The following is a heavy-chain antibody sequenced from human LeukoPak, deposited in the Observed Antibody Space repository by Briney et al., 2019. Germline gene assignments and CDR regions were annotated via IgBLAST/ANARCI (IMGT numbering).Heavy chain of an antibody. CDR3: ARLGDYGDYTPGAFDI. Sequence: TSETLSLTCAVSGGSISSSNWWNWVRPPPGKGLEWIGGIYHSGSTNYNPSLKSRVTISVDKSKNQFSLKLSSVTAADTAVYYCARLGDYGDYTPGAFDIWGQGTMVTVSS. V-gene: IGHV4-4*02. J-gene: IGHJ3*02. D-gene: IGHD4-17*01. CDR1: GGSISSSNW. CDR2: IYHSGST.